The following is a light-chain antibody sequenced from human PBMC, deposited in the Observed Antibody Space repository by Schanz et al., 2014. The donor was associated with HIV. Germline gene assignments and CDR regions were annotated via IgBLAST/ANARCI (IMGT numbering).Light chain of an antibody. CDR1: HYISSW. J-gene: IGKJ2*01. CDR3: QQYHTYPYT. CDR2: RAS. V-gene: IGKV1-5*03. Sequence: DIQMTQSPSTLSASVGDEVTLTCRASHYISSWLAWYQIKPGQAPKFLISRASTLERGVSSRFRGGGSGTDFTLTITTLQPEDFGTYYCQQYHTYPYTFGQGTTLDLK.